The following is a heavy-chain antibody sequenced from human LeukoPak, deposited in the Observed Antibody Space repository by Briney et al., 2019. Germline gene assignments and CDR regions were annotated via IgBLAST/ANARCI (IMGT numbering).Heavy chain of an antibody. CDR1: GDSVSSGSYH. Sequence: PSETPSLTCTVSGDSVSSGSYHWSWIRQPPGKGLECIGYVYYGGNTNYNPSLKSRVTISVDTSKNQFSLKLSSVTAADTAVYYCARLAWFGELYFDQWGQGTLVSVSS. CDR2: VYYGGNT. V-gene: IGHV4-61*01. J-gene: IGHJ4*02. CDR3: ARLAWFGELYFDQ. D-gene: IGHD3-10*01.